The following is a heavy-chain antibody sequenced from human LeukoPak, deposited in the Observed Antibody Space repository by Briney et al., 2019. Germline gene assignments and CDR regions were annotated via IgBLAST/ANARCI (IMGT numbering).Heavy chain of an antibody. V-gene: IGHV3-23*01. Sequence: GGSLRLSCAASGFTFSSYAMSWVRQAPGKGLEWVSAISGSGGSTYYADSAKGRFTISRDNSKNTLYLQMNSLRAEDTAVYYCAREGGYCSSTSCYYLDYWGQGTLVTVSS. CDR3: AREGGYCSSTSCYYLDY. CDR1: GFTFSSYA. CDR2: ISGSGGST. J-gene: IGHJ4*02. D-gene: IGHD2-2*01.